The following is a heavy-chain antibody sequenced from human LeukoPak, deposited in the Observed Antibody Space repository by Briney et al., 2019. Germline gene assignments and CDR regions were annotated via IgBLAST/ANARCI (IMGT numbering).Heavy chain of an antibody. CDR1: GYTFTSYG. CDR2: MNPNSGNT. Sequence: ASVKVSCKASGYTFTSYGISWVRQATGQGLEWMGWMNPNSGNTGYAQKFQGRVTITRNTSISTAYMELSSLRSEDTAVYYCARVAPETSYYDFWTWGQGTLVTVSS. J-gene: IGHJ4*02. D-gene: IGHD3-3*01. V-gene: IGHV1-8*03. CDR3: ARVAPETSYYDFWT.